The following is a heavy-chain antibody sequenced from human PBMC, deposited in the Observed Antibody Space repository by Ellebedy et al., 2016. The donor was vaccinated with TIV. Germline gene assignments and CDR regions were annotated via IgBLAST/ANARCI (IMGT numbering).Heavy chain of an antibody. CDR3: ARGWAAPDY. D-gene: IGHD1-26*01. J-gene: IGHJ4*02. V-gene: IGHV4-34*01. CDR1: GGSFSGYY. Sequence: SETLSLXCAVYGGSFSGYYWSWIRQPPGKGLEWIGEINHSGSTNYNPSLKSRVTISVDTSKNQFSLKLSSVTAADTAVYYCARGWAAPDYWGQGTLVTVSS. CDR2: INHSGST.